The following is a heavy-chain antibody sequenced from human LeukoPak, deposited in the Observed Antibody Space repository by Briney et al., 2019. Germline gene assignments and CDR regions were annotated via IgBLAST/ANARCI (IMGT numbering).Heavy chain of an antibody. V-gene: IGHV4-34*01. J-gene: IGHJ4*02. CDR3: ARASMVRGVIVY. Sequence: PSETLSLTCAVYGRSFSGYYWSWIRQPPGKVLEWIGEINHSGSTNYNPSLKSRVTISVDTSKNQFSLKLSSVTAAATAVYYCARASMVRGVIVYWGQGTLVTVSS. CDR2: INHSGST. CDR1: GRSFSGYY. D-gene: IGHD3-10*01.